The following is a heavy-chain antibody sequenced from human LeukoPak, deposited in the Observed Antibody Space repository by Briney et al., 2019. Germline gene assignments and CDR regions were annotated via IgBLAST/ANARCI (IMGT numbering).Heavy chain of an antibody. V-gene: IGHV3-20*04. D-gene: IGHD3-3*01. CDR2: INWNGGST. J-gene: IGHJ4*02. CDR3: ARWGSGYNLFDY. Sequence: GGSLRLSCAPSGFIFEDYGMHWVRQAPGKGVEWVSGINWNGGSTGYADSVKGRFTISRDNAKNSLYLQMNSLRAEDTALYYCARWGSGYNLFDYWGQGILVTVSS. CDR1: GFIFEDYG.